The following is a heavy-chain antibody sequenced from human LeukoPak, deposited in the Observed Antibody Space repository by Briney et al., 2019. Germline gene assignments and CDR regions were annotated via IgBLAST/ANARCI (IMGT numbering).Heavy chain of an antibody. CDR3: AREDSSGWPQRTFDY. CDR2: INPNSGGT. D-gene: IGHD6-19*01. CDR1: GYTFTGYY. J-gene: IGHJ4*02. V-gene: IGHV1-2*06. Sequence: ASVKVSCKASGYTFTGYYMHWVRQAPGQGLEWMGRINPNSGGTNYAQKFQGRVTMTRDTSISTAYMELSRLRSDDTAVYYCAREDSSGWPQRTFDYWGQGTLVTVSS.